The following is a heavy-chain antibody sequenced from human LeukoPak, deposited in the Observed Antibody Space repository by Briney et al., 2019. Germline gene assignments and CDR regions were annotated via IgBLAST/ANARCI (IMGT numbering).Heavy chain of an antibody. CDR2: IIPIFGTA. CDR3: ARGPAERYFDWLFKPRHNWFDP. V-gene: IGHV1-69*13. J-gene: IGHJ5*02. D-gene: IGHD3-9*01. CDR1: GGTFSSYA. Sequence: ASVKVSCKAPGGTFSSYAISWVRQAPGQGLEWMGGIIPIFGTANYAQKFQGRVTITADESMSTAYMELSSLRSEDTAVYYCARGPAERYFDWLFKPRHNWFDPWGQGTLVTVSS.